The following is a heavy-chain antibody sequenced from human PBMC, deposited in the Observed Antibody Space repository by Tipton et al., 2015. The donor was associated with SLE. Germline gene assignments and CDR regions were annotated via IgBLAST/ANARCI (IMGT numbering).Heavy chain of an antibody. J-gene: IGHJ3*02. V-gene: IGHV4-39*02. CDR2: IYYSGTT. D-gene: IGHD2-15*01. Sequence: TLSLTCTVSGGSISGTSHYWGWIRQSPGKGLEWLGSIYYSGTTSYNPSLKSRVTISVDTSKNQISLKLRSVTATDTAVYYCAREDVGVMVEASFDIWGQGTVVTVSS. CDR3: AREDVGVMVEASFDI. CDR1: GGSISGTSHY.